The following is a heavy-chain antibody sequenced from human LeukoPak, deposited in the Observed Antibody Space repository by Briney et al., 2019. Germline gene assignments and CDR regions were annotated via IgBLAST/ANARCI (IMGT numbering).Heavy chain of an antibody. D-gene: IGHD2-2*01. CDR3: ARHLYCSSTSCYPYRFDP. V-gene: IGHV4-34*01. J-gene: IGHJ5*02. CDR1: GGSFSGYY. Sequence: SETLSLTCAVYGGSFSGYYWSWIRQPPGKGLEWIGEINHSGSTNYNPSLKSRVTISVDTSKNQFSLTLTTVTAADTAVYYCARHLYCSSTSCYPYRFDPWGQGTLVTVSS. CDR2: INHSGST.